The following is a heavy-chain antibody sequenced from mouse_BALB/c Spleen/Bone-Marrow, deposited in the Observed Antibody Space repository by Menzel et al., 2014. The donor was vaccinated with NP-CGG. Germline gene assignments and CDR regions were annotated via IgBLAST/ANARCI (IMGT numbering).Heavy chain of an antibody. D-gene: IGHD3-1*01. Sequence: QVQLQQPAAELARPGASVKMSCKASGYTFTSYTMHWVKQRPGQGLEWIGYINPSSGYTEYNQKFKDKTTLTADKSSSTAYMQLSSLTSEDSAVCYCARYRAFYAMDYWGQGTSVTVSS. CDR2: INPSSGYT. CDR1: GYTFTSYT. CDR3: ARYRAFYAMDY. V-gene: IGHV1-4*02. J-gene: IGHJ4*01.